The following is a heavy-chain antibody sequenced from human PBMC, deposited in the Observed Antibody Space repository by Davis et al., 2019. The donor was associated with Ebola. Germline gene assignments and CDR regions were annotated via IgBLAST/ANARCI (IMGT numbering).Heavy chain of an antibody. CDR2: IIPIFGTA. V-gene: IGHV1-69*13. Sequence: SVTVSCKASGGTFSSYAISWARQAPGQGLEWMGGIIPIFGTANYAQKFQGRVTITADESTSTAYMELSSLRSEDTAVYYCARHRYGGADYWGQGTLVTVSS. CDR3: ARHRYGGADY. D-gene: IGHD4-23*01. J-gene: IGHJ4*02. CDR1: GGTFSSYA.